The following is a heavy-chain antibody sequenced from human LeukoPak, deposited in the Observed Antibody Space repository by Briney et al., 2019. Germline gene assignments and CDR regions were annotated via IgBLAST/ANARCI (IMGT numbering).Heavy chain of an antibody. CDR2: IIPIFGTA. CDR1: GYTFTSYG. D-gene: IGHD6-6*01. J-gene: IGHJ6*03. CDR3: ASSSSSLGYYYYYMDV. Sequence: SVKVSCKASGYTFTSYGISWVRQAPGQGLEWMGEIIPIFGTANYANKFQGRVTITADESTSTAYMDLSSLRSEDTAVYYCASSSSSLGYYYYYMDVWGKGTTVTVSS. V-gene: IGHV1-69*13.